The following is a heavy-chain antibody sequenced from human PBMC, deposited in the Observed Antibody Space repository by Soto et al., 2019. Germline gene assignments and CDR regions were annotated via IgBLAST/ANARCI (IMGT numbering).Heavy chain of an antibody. V-gene: IGHV1-69*13. J-gene: IGHJ4*02. CDR3: ASGLGRYGGSGYFDY. CDR2: IIPIFGTA. D-gene: IGHD4-17*01. Sequence: ASVKVSCKASGGTFSSYAISWVRQAPGQGLEWMGGIIPIFGTANYAQKFQGRVTITADESTSTAYMELSSLRSEDTAVYYCASGLGRYGGSGYFDYWGQGTLVTVSS. CDR1: GGTFSSYA.